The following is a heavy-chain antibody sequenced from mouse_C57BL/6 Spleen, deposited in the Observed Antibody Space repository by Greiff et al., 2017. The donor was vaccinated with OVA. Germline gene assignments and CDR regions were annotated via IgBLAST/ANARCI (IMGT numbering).Heavy chain of an antibody. Sequence: QVQLQQSGAELVRPGASVTLSCKASGYTFTDYEMHWVKQTPVHGLEWIGAIDPETGGTAYNQKVKGKAILTADKSSSTAYMELRSLTSEDSAVYYCPITTVVGAMDYWGQGTSVTVAS. D-gene: IGHD1-1*01. V-gene: IGHV1-15*01. J-gene: IGHJ4*01. CDR1: GYTFTDYE. CDR2: IDPETGGT. CDR3: PITTVVGAMDY.